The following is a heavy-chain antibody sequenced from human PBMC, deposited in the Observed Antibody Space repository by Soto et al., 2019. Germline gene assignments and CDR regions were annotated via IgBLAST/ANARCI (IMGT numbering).Heavy chain of an antibody. CDR3: AGHRGEVFQHDYMDV. CDR1: GYDFTYYW. CDR2: VHPGDSRT. V-gene: IGHV5-51*01. D-gene: IGHD3-10*01. J-gene: IGHJ6*03. Sequence: EVQLVQSGADLKKPGESLKMSCKASGYDFTYYWIGWVRQMPGRGLEWMGLVHPGDSRTEYSPSYEGLVTISADKSISTAYLQWDSLKASDTAIYYCAGHRGEVFQHDYMDVWGKGTAVIVSS.